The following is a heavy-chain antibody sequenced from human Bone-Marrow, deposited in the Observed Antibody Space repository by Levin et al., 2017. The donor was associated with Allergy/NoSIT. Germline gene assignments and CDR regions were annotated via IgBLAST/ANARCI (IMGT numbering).Heavy chain of an antibody. V-gene: IGHV4-4*02. D-gene: IGHD5-18*01. CDR2: IFHSGNT. J-gene: IGHJ4*02. Sequence: GSLRLSCAVSGASVSSSDWWSWVRQPPEKGLEWIGEIFHSGNTNYNASLESRVTLSIDKSQNQFYLKMRSVTAADTAVYYCARVLRGYSYGLDSGRGLFDHWGQGILVLVSS. CDR3: ARVLRGYSYGLDSGRGLFDH. CDR1: GASVSSSDW.